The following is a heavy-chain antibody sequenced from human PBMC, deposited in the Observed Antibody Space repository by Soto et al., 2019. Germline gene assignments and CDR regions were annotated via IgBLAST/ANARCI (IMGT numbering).Heavy chain of an antibody. D-gene: IGHD3-16*01. Sequence: QVHLVQSGAEVKKPGASVKVSCQGSGYAFTTYGITWVRQAPGQGLEWMGWISAHNGNTNYAQKLQGRVTVTRDTSTSTAYMELRSLRYDDTAVYYCARGGDGDYWGQGALVTVSS. CDR1: GYAFTTYG. V-gene: IGHV1-18*01. J-gene: IGHJ4*02. CDR3: ARGGDGDY. CDR2: ISAHNGNT.